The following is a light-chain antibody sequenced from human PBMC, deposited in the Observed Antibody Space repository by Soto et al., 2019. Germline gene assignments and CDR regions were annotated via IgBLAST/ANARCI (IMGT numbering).Light chain of an antibody. Sequence: DIQMTQSPSTLAASVGDRVTITCRASQSISSWLAWYQQKPGKAPKLLIYDASSLESGVPSRFSGSGSGTEFNLTISSLQPDDFATSYCQQYNSYPWTFGQGTKVEIK. CDR2: DAS. V-gene: IGKV1-5*01. J-gene: IGKJ1*01. CDR1: QSISSW. CDR3: QQYNSYPWT.